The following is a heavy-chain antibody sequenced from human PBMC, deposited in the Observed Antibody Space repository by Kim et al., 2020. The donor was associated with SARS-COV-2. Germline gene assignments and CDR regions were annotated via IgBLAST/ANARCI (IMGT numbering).Heavy chain of an antibody. Sequence: ASVKVSCKASGYTFTSYYMHWVRQAPGQGLEWMGIINPSGGSTSYAQKFQGRVTMTRDTSTSTVYMELSSLRSEDTAVYYCARVLTYCSGGSCYSGGIENWFDPWGQGTLVTVSS. D-gene: IGHD2-15*01. CDR3: ARVLTYCSGGSCYSGGIENWFDP. J-gene: IGHJ5*02. CDR2: INPSGGST. V-gene: IGHV1-46*01. CDR1: GYTFTSYY.